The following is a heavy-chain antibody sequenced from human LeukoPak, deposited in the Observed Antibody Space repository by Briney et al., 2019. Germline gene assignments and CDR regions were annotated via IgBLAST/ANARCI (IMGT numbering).Heavy chain of an antibody. J-gene: IGHJ5*02. CDR1: GYSFSSHA. V-gene: IGHV3-30-3*01. D-gene: IGHD3-22*01. Sequence: GRFLRLSCTTSGYSFSSHAIHWVRQAPGKGLEWVAVMSYDGNNKYYADSVKGRFTISRDNSKSTLYLQMNSLRAEDTAVYYCTKDQDDSSGYRKFDPWGQGTLVTASS. CDR2: MSYDGNNK. CDR3: TKDQDDSSGYRKFDP.